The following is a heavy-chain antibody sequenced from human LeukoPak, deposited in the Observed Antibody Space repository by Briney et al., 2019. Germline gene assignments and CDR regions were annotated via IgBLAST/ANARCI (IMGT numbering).Heavy chain of an antibody. J-gene: IGHJ3*02. CDR3: AKDYITIFGVVGDAFDI. Sequence: PGGSLRLSCAASGFTFSSYAMSWVRQAPGKGLEWVSAISGSGGSTYYADSVKGRFTISRDNSKNTLYLQMNSLRAEDTAVYCCAKDYITIFGVVGDAFDIWGQGTMVTVSS. CDR1: GFTFSSYA. D-gene: IGHD3-3*01. V-gene: IGHV3-23*01. CDR2: ISGSGGST.